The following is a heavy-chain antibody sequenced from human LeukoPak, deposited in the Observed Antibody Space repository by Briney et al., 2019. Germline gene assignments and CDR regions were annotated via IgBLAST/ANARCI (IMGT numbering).Heavy chain of an antibody. CDR3: ARYGDPTYYFDY. CDR2: IYTSDDA. D-gene: IGHD2-21*02. Sequence: PSETLSLTCTVSGGSISGYYWSWIRQPAGKGLEWIGRIYTSDDAKYNPSLESRVTMSVDTSKNQFSLKLSSVTAADTAVCYCARYGDPTYYFDYWGQGTLVAVSS. V-gene: IGHV4-4*07. J-gene: IGHJ4*01. CDR1: GGSISGYY.